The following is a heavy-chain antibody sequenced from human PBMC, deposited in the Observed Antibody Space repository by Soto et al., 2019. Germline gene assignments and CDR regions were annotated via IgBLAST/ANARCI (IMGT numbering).Heavy chain of an antibody. CDR3: AIGTIVVVPAALFDY. CDR2: ISGSGGST. CDR1: GFTFSSYA. V-gene: IGHV3-23*01. J-gene: IGHJ4*02. Sequence: GGSLRLSCAASGFTFSSYAMSWVRQAPGKGLEWVSAISGSGGSTYYADSVKGRFTISGDNSKNTLYLQMNSLRAEDTAVYYCAIGTIVVVPAALFDYWGQGTLVTVSS. D-gene: IGHD2-2*01.